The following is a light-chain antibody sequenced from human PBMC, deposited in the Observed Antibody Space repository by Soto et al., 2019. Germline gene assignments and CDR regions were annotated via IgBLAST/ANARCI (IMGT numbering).Light chain of an antibody. V-gene: IGLV1-51*01. CDR2: DNN. J-gene: IGLJ2*01. CDR3: GTWDSSLSAAQGV. Sequence: QSVLTQPHSVSAAQGQKVTISCSGDDSNIESNYVSWYQQFPGSAPKLLIYDNNKRPSGIPDRFSGSKSGTSATLGITGLQPGDEADYYCGTWDSSLSAAQGVFGGGTKLTVL. CDR1: DSNIESNY.